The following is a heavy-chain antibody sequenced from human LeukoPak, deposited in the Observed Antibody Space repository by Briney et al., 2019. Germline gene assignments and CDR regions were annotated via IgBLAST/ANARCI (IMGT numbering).Heavy chain of an antibody. J-gene: IGHJ3*02. V-gene: IGHV3-74*01. CDR2: ISTDGSST. Sequence: GGPLRLSCAASGFTFSSYWMHWVRQAPGKGLVWVSRISTDGSSTNSADSVKGRFTISRDNAKNTLYLQMNSLRAEDTAVYYCVREYSSSSGRAFDIWGQGTMVTVSP. D-gene: IGHD6-6*01. CDR1: GFTFSSYW. CDR3: VREYSSSSGRAFDI.